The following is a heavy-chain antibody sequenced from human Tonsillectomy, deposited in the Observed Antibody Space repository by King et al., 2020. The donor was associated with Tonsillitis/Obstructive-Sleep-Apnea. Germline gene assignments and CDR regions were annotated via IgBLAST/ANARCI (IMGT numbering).Heavy chain of an antibody. V-gene: IGHV3-64*01. CDR1: GFTFSSYA. CDR3: ARGQPETYYDIIDYYLTAIGY. J-gene: IGHJ4*02. CDR2: ISSNGGST. D-gene: IGHD3-22*01. Sequence: VQLVESGGGLVQPGGSLRLSCAASGFTFSSYAMHWVRQAPGKGLEYVSAISSNGGSTYYANSVKGRFTISRDNSKNTLYLQMGSLRAEDMAVYYCARGQPETYYDIIDYYLTAIGYWGQETLVTVSS.